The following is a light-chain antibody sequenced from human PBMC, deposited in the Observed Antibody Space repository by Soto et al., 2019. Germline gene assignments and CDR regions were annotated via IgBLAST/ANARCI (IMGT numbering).Light chain of an antibody. CDR3: SSYTSSSTRV. V-gene: IGLV2-14*01. Sequence: QSVLTQPSSVSGSPGHSITICCSGASSDVGGYNYVSWYQQHPGKAPKLMIYEVRNRPSGVSNRFSGSKSGNTASLTISGLQAEDEADYCCSSYTSSSTRVFGTGTKVTVL. CDR1: SSDVGGYNY. J-gene: IGLJ1*01. CDR2: EVR.